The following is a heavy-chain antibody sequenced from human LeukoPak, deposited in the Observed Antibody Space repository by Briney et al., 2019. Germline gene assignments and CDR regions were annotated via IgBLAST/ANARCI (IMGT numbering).Heavy chain of an antibody. CDR3: ARAHTLVRGDWFDP. D-gene: IGHD3-10*01. V-gene: IGHV1-3*01. CDR2: INPRNGNT. CDR1: EYIFSSYV. Sequence: ASVKVSCKASEYIFSSYVMHWVRQAPGQSFEWMGWINPRNGNTEYSQKFQGRVSLTRDTSTTTAYMALRSLTSEDTAIYYCARAHTLVRGDWFDPWSQGTLVTVSS. J-gene: IGHJ5*02.